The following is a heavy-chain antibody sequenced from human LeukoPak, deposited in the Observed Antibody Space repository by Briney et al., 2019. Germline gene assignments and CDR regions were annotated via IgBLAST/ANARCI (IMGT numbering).Heavy chain of an antibody. J-gene: IGHJ4*02. CDR2: ISYDGSNK. V-gene: IGHV3-30*04. CDR3: ARSSWEDIVATITFEY. Sequence: GRSLRLSCAASGFIFSSYAMHWVRQAPGKGLEWAAIISYDGSNKYYADSVKGRFTISRDESKNTVYLQMNSLRPEDTAVYYCARSSWEDIVATITFEYWGQGILVTVSS. CDR1: GFIFSSYA. D-gene: IGHD5-12*01.